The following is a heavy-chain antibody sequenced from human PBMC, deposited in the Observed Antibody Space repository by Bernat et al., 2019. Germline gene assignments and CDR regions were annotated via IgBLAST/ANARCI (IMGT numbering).Heavy chain of an antibody. V-gene: IGHV3-64*05. CDR2: ISANGGST. D-gene: IGHD2-15*01. Sequence: EVQLLESGGGLVQPGGSLRLSCSASGFTFSSYVMHWLRQAPGKGLEYVSAISANGGSTYYADSVKGRFTISRDNSKNPLYVQMSSLRPGDTAVYYCVKVGSCSGGTCFALDFWGQGTLVTVAS. J-gene: IGHJ4*02. CDR1: GFTFSSYV. CDR3: VKVGSCSGGTCFALDF.